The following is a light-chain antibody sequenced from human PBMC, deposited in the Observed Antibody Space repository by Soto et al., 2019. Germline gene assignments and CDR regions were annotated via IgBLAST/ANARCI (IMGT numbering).Light chain of an antibody. CDR1: SSDVGGYNY. J-gene: IGLJ3*02. Sequence: QSVLTQPASVSGSPGQSITISCTGTSSDVGGYNYVSWYQQHPGKAPKLMIYEVTNRPSGVSNRFSGSKSGYTASLTISGLQAEDEADYYCSSYTTRSTWVFGGGTQLTVL. CDR3: SSYTTRSTWV. V-gene: IGLV2-14*01. CDR2: EVT.